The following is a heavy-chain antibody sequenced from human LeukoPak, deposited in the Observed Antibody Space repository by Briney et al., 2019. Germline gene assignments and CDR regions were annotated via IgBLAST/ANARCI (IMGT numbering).Heavy chain of an antibody. CDR1: GYSISSGYY. CDR3: ARQSVAAAGDFDY. CDR2: IYHSGST. Sequence: SETLSPTCAVSGYSISSGYYWGWIRQPPGKGLEWIGSIYHSGSTYYNPPLKSRVTISVDTSKNQFSLKLSSVTAADTAVYYCARQSVAAAGDFDYWGQGTLVTVSS. V-gene: IGHV4-38-2*01. J-gene: IGHJ4*02. D-gene: IGHD6-13*01.